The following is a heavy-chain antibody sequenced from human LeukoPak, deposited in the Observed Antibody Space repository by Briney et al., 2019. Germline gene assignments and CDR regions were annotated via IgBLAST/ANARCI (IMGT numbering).Heavy chain of an antibody. J-gene: IGHJ4*02. Sequence: GGSLRLSCAASGFTFSSYGMHWVRQAPGKGLEWVAFIGYAGSNKYYADSVKGRFTISRDNSKNTLYLQMNSLRAEDTAVYYCAKVDVDTASDYWGQGTLVTVSS. CDR3: AKVDVDTASDY. D-gene: IGHD5-18*01. V-gene: IGHV3-30*02. CDR1: GFTFSSYG. CDR2: IGYAGSNK.